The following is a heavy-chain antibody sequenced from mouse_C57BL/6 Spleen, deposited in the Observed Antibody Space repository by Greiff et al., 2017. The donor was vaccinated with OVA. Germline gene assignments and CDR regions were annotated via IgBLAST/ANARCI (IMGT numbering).Heavy chain of an antibody. V-gene: IGHV1-64*01. CDR3: ARFSIPDDAMDY. CDR1: GYTFTSYW. J-gene: IGHJ4*01. Sequence: QVQLLQPGAALVKPGASVKLSCKASGYTFTSYWMHWVKQRPGQGLEWIGMIHPNSGSTNYNEKFKSKATLTVDKSSSTAYMQLSSLTSEDSAFYYCARFSIPDDAMDYWGQGTSVTVSS. CDR2: IHPNSGST.